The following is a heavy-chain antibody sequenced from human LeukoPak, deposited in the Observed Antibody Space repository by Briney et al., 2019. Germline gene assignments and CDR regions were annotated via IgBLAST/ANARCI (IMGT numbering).Heavy chain of an antibody. Sequence: SVKVACTASVGTFSSYAVGWVRLTPEQGLEWLGGIIPVFGTTTYAQKFQAKVTMTADKSTNTAYLEISSLTSDDTAVYYCARCSPGDSSNFYAVLQYWGQGTQVTVST. CDR2: IIPVFGTT. CDR1: VGTFSSYA. J-gene: IGHJ4*02. V-gene: IGHV1-69*06. D-gene: IGHD3-22*01. CDR3: ARCSPGDSSNFYAVLQY.